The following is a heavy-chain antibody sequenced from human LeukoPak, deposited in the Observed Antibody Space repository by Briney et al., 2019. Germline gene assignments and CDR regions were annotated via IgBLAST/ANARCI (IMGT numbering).Heavy chain of an antibody. CDR3: ARGSPLLWFICDAFDI. CDR2: INHSGST. CDR1: GGSFSGYY. V-gene: IGHV4-34*01. Sequence: PSETLSLTCAVYGGSFSGYYWSWIRQPPGKGLEWIGEINHSGSTNYNPSLKSRVTISVATSKNQFSMKLSSVTAADTAVYYCARGSPLLWFICDAFDIWGQGTMVTVSS. D-gene: IGHD3-10*01. J-gene: IGHJ3*02.